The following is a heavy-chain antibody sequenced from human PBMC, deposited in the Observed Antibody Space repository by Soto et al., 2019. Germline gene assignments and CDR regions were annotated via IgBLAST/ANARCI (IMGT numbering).Heavy chain of an antibody. CDR1: GFAFNRYT. V-gene: IGHV3-23*01. CDR3: AKGPIAP. CDR2: ISASGDST. Sequence: GGSLRLSCEASGFAFNRYTMGWVRQAPGKGLEWVSGISASGDSTFYADSVKGRFTISRDTSKNTLYLQMNSLRAEDTAVYYCAKGPIAPWGQGTLVTVSS. J-gene: IGHJ5*02.